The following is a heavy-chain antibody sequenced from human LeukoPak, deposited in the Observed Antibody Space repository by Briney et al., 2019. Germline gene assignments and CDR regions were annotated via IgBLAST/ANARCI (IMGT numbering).Heavy chain of an antibody. CDR3: ARADWNQPGDY. V-gene: IGHV3-33*01. D-gene: IGHD1-1*01. CDR1: GFIFSTFG. Sequence: GGSLRLSCAASGFIFSTFGMHWVRQAPGKGLEWVAVVWHDGSYKYYEDSVKGRFTTSRDNAKNTLYLQMNRLRTDDTAVYYCARADWNQPGDYWGQGTLVTVSS. J-gene: IGHJ4*02. CDR2: VWHDGSYK.